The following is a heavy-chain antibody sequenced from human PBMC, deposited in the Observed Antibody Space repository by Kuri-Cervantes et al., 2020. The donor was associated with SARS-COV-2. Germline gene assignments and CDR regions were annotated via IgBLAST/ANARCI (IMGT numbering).Heavy chain of an antibody. Sequence: GESLKISCAASGFTFSSYGMHWVRQAPGKGLEWVAVITYDGSNKYYADSVKGRFTISRDNSKNTLYLQMSSLRAEDTAVYYCASVYDFWSGYYQAYYFDYWGQGTLVTVSS. CDR2: ITYDGSNK. D-gene: IGHD3-3*01. CDR3: ASVYDFWSGYYQAYYFDY. J-gene: IGHJ4*02. CDR1: GFTFSSYG. V-gene: IGHV3-30*03.